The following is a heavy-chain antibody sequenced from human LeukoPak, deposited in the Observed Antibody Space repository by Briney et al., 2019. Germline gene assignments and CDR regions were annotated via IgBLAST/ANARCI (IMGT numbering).Heavy chain of an antibody. Sequence: GGSLRLSCAASGFTFSGYWMHWVRQAPGKGLVWVSHINTDGSTTTYADSVKGRFTISRDNPKNTLYLQMNNLRTEDTAVYYCAQGRGGEQQLIQGFAYWGQGTLVTVSS. V-gene: IGHV3-74*01. CDR1: GFTFSGYW. CDR3: AQGRGGEQQLIQGFAY. D-gene: IGHD6-13*01. J-gene: IGHJ4*02. CDR2: INTDGSTT.